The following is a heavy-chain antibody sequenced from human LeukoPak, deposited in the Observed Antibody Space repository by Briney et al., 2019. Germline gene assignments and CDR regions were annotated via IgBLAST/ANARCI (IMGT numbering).Heavy chain of an antibody. CDR1: GFTFSNYG. Sequence: GGSLRLSCAASGFTFSNYGMHWVRQAPGKGLEWVAVIWYDGSNTYYAESVQGRFTISKDNSKNTLYLQMNSLRAEDTAVYYCAKTPYSSSSRWFDPWGQGTLVTVSS. J-gene: IGHJ5*02. CDR2: IWYDGSNT. D-gene: IGHD6-6*01. CDR3: AKTPYSSSSRWFDP. V-gene: IGHV3-30*02.